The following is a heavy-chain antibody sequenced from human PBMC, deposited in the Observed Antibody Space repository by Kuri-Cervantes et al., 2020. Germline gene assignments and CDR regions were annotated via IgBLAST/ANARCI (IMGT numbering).Heavy chain of an antibody. CDR3: ARVCAGSLALDY. CDR2: INPNSGGT. V-gene: IGHV1-2*02. CDR1: GYTFTGYY. D-gene: IGHD3-10*02. J-gene: IGHJ4*02. Sequence: ASVKVSCKASGYTFTGYYIHWVRQAPGQGLEWMGCINPNSGGTKYAQKFQGRVTTTRDTSITTPYMELSRLRSEDTAVYYCARVCAGSLALDYWGQGTLVTVSS.